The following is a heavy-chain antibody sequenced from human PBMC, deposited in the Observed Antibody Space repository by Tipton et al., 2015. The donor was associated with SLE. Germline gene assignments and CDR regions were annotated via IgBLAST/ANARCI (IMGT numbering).Heavy chain of an antibody. D-gene: IGHD3-22*01. CDR2: ISWNSGSI. Sequence: SLRLSCAASGFTFDDYAMHWVRQAPGKGLEWVSGISWNSGSIGYADSVKGRFTISRDNAKNSLYLPMNSLRAEDTALYYCAKDASPYYYDSSGLDYWGQGTLVTVSS. CDR3: AKDASPYYYDSSGLDY. J-gene: IGHJ4*02. CDR1: GFTFDDYA. V-gene: IGHV3-9*01.